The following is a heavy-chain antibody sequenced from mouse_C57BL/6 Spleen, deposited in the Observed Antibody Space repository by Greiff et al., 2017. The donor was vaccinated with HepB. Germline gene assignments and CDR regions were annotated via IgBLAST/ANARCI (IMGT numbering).Heavy chain of an antibody. Sequence: EVQLVESGGGLVKPGGSLKLSCAASGFTFSDYGMHWVRQAPEKGLEWVAYISSGSSTIYYADTVKGRFTISRDNAKNTLFLQMTSLRSEDTAMYYCASYSSSYAMDYWGQGTSVTVSS. CDR3: ASYSSSYAMDY. J-gene: IGHJ4*01. CDR2: ISSGSSTI. D-gene: IGHD1-3*01. V-gene: IGHV5-17*01. CDR1: GFTFSDYG.